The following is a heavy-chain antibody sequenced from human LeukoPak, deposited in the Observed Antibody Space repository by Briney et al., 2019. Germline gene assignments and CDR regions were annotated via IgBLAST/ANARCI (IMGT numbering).Heavy chain of an antibody. D-gene: IGHD5-12*01. Sequence: HGESLKLSCQGSGYSFSTYWIGWVRQMPGKRLEWMGIIYPRDSDIRYGPSFHDQVTILADKSISTAYLQWSSVNASAPSIYPCARGRSGYWFDPWGQGTLVTVSS. CDR3: ARGRSGYWFDP. J-gene: IGHJ5*02. CDR1: GYSFSTYW. V-gene: IGHV5-51*01. CDR2: IYPRDSDI.